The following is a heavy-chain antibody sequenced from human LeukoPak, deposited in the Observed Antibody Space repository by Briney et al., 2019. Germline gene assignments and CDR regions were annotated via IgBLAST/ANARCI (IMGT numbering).Heavy chain of an antibody. CDR3: ARLTMVRGVLDRFDY. D-gene: IGHD3-10*01. Sequence: GESLRISCQGSGSSFTSYWIGWVRQMPGKGLEWMGIIYPGDSDTRYSPSFQGQVTISADKSISTAYLQWSSLKASDTAMYYCARLTMVRGVLDRFDYWGQGTLVTVSS. CDR2: IYPGDSDT. J-gene: IGHJ4*02. CDR1: GSSFTSYW. V-gene: IGHV5-51*01.